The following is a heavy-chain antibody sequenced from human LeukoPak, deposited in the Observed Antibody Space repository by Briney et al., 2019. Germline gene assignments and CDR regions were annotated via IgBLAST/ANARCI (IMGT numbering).Heavy chain of an antibody. CDR3: AKDGGIAAAGTGGLYYMDV. V-gene: IGHV3-9*01. CDR1: GFTFNDFA. J-gene: IGHJ6*03. CDR2: ISWNNRDI. Sequence: PGGSLRLSCAASGFTFNDFAMHWVRQVPGKGLEWVSGISWNNRDIGYADSVKGRFTFSRDNAKNSLFLQMNSLRAEDTAVYYCAKDGGIAAAGTGGLYYMDVWGKGTTVTVSS. D-gene: IGHD6-13*01.